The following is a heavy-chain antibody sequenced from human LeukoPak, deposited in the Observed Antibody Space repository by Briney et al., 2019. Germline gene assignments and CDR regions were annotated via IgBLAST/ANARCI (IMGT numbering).Heavy chain of an antibody. CDR2: ISGSGGST. CDR3: AKDQEVYYYGSGSYFDY. D-gene: IGHD3-10*01. V-gene: IGHV3-23*01. Sequence: GGSLRLSCAASGFTFSSYAMSWVRQAPGRGLEWVSAISGSGGSTYYADSVKGRFTISRDNSKNTLYLQMNSLRAEDTAVYYCAKDQEVYYYGSGSYFDYWGQGTLVTVSS. CDR1: GFTFSSYA. J-gene: IGHJ4*02.